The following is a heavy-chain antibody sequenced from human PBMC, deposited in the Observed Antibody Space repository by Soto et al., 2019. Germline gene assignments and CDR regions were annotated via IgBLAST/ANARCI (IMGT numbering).Heavy chain of an antibody. CDR3: EADMTFGTLSVV. J-gene: IGHJ6*02. CDR2: IFPKFGTT. CDR1: GDTDTNYV. D-gene: IGHD3-16*01. Sequence: QVQLVQSGAEVKKPGSSVKVSCKASGDTDTNYVISWVRQAPGQGLEWMGGIFPKFGTTYSAEKLQDRLTITADESTSTVYMQLSSLRLADTAVYYCEADMTFGTLSVVWGQGTTVTVSS. V-gene: IGHV1-69*01.